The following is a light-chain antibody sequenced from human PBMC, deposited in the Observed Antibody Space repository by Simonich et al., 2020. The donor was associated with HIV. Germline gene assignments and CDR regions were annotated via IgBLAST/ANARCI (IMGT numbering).Light chain of an antibody. V-gene: IGLV1-36*01. Sequence: QSVLTQPPSVSEAPRQRVTISCSGSSSNIGNNAVNWYQQLPGKAPKLLIYYDDLLPSGVSDRFSGSRSGTSASLAISGLQSEDEADYYCAAWDDRLNGVVFGRGTKLTVL. CDR1: SSNIGNNA. CDR3: AAWDDRLNGVV. CDR2: YDD. J-gene: IGLJ2*01.